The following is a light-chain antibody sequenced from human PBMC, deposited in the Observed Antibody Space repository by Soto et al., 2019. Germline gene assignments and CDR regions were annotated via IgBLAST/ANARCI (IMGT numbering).Light chain of an antibody. Sequence: KQSRGTLSLSPRERTTLSCRASQSVSSSYLAWYQQKPGQAPRLLIYDASHRATGIPVRFSGSGSESDFTLTIICLEPEDFAVYYCQQRAYPITFDEGTRL. V-gene: IGKV3D-20*02. CDR1: QSVSSSY. CDR2: DAS. CDR3: QQRAYPIT. J-gene: IGKJ5*01.